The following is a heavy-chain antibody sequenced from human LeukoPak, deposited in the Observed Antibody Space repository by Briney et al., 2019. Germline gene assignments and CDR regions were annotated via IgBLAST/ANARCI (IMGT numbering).Heavy chain of an antibody. V-gene: IGHV3-7*01. D-gene: IGHD1-26*01. CDR1: AFAISSYW. J-gene: IGHJ4*02. Sequence: WGSLRFSCAAYAFAISSYWMTWDRQAPGNGLEWVASISSDGSATYYMDSVKGRFTISRDNAKNSLFLQMNSLRAEDTAVHYCGRVRPGDADYWGQGTLVTVSS. CDR2: ISSDGSAT. CDR3: GRVRPGDADY.